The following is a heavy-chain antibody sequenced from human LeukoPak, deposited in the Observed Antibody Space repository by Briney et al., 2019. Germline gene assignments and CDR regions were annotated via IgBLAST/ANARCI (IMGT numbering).Heavy chain of an antibody. J-gene: IGHJ4*02. V-gene: IGHV3-64*02. Sequence: PGGSLRLSCAASGFTFRDYSMHWVRQAPGIGLEYVSAISHNGGTTYYADSVKGRFTVSRDNSENTLYLQIGSLMVEDMAVYYCARAPSMWLTDYFDSWGQGTLVTVSS. D-gene: IGHD6-19*01. CDR2: ISHNGGTT. CDR3: ARAPSMWLTDYFDS. CDR1: GFTFRDYS.